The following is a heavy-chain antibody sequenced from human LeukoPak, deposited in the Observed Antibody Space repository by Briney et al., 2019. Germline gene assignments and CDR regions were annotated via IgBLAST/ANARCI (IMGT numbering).Heavy chain of an antibody. V-gene: IGHV1-46*01. CDR2: INPRGDST. Sequence: ASVKVSCKASGYTFTSYGISWVRQAPGQGLEWVGIINPRGDSTTYAQKFQGRVTMTRDMSTSTVCMELSNLRSKDTAVYYCAREGERAFDIWGQGTMVTVSS. CDR1: GYTFTSYG. CDR3: AREGERAFDI. J-gene: IGHJ3*02.